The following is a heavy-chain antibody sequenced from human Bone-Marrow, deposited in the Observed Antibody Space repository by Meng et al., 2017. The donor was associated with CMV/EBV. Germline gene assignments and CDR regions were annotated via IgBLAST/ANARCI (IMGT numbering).Heavy chain of an antibody. CDR2: IYYSGST. V-gene: IGHV4-39*07. D-gene: IGHD2-2*02. CDR1: GGSISSGSYY. CDR3: ARDRCSSASCYTPSYYFAD. Sequence: SETLSLTCTVSGGSISSGSYYWGWIRQPPGKGLELIGSIYYSGSTYHNPSLKSRVTMSIDASKNLFSLKLRSVTAADTAVYYCARDRCSSASCYTPSYYFADWGPGKLVNLSS. J-gene: IGHJ4*01.